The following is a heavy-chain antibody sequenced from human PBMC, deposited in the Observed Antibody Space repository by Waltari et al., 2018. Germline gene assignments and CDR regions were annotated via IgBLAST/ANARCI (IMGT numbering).Heavy chain of an antibody. CDR3: AMYDSSGYRPGY. CDR2: INPNSGGT. D-gene: IGHD3-22*01. J-gene: IGHJ4*02. V-gene: IGHV1-2*02. CDR1: GYTFTGYY. Sequence: QVQLVQSGAEVKKPGASVKVSCKASGYTFTGYYMHWVRQAPGQGLEWRGRINPNSGGTNYAQKFQGMVTMTRDTSISTAYMELSRLRSDDTAVYYCAMYDSSGYRPGYWGQGTLVTVSS.